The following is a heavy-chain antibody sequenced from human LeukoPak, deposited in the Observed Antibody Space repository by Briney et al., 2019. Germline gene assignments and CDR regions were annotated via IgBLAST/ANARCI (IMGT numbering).Heavy chain of an antibody. CDR2: ISSTAYTT. Sequence: GESLRLSCVVSGFAFSSYAMAWVRQAPGKGPEWVSTISSTAYTTHYADSVKGRFTISRDNSQNILYLQMTNLRAEDTAVYYCARDPDYYDKGHFDYWGQGSLVTVSS. V-gene: IGHV3-23*01. J-gene: IGHJ4*02. D-gene: IGHD3-22*01. CDR1: GFAFSSYA. CDR3: ARDPDYYDKGHFDY.